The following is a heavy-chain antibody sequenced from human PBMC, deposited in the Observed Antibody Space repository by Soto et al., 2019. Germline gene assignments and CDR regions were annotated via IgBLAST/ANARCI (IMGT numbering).Heavy chain of an antibody. CDR1: GFTFSSYW. V-gene: IGHV3-7*01. CDR3: ARDRDSCYPWEYAFDI. J-gene: IGHJ3*02. D-gene: IGHD5-12*01. CDR2: IKQDGSEK. Sequence: EVQLVESGGGLVQPGGSLRLSCAASGFTFSSYWMSWVRQAPGKGLEWVANIKQDGSEKYYVDSVKGRFTISRDNAKNSLYLQMNSLRAEDTSVYYCARDRDSCYPWEYAFDIWGQGTMVTVSS.